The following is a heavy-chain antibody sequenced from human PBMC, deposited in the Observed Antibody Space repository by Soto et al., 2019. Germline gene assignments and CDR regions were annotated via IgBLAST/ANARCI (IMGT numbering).Heavy chain of an antibody. CDR1: GGTFSSYA. Sequence: QVQLVQSGAEVKKPGSSVKVSCKASGGTFSSYAISWVRQAPGQGLEWMGGIIPIFGTANYAQKFQGRVTMTADKSTSTAYMELSSLRSEDTAVYYCVVLLWFGELEYYYYYGMDVWGQGTTVTVSS. D-gene: IGHD3-10*01. J-gene: IGHJ6*02. V-gene: IGHV1-69*06. CDR2: IIPIFGTA. CDR3: VVLLWFGELEYYYYYGMDV.